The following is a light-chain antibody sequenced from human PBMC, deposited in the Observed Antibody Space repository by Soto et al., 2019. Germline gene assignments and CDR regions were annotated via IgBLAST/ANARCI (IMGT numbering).Light chain of an antibody. CDR1: RSDGGSYNL. J-gene: IGLJ2*01. CDR3: CSYAGSSTLVV. CDR2: EGS. V-gene: IGLV2-23*01. Sequence: QSALTQPASVSGSPGQSITISCTGTRSDGGSYNLVSWYQQHPGKAPKLMIYEGSKRPSGVSNRFSGSKSGNTASLTISGLQAEDEADYYCCSYAGSSTLVVFGGGTKLTVL.